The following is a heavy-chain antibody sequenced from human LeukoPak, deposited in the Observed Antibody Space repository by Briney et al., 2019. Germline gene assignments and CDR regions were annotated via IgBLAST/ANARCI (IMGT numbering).Heavy chain of an antibody. J-gene: IGHJ4*02. V-gene: IGHV1-2*02. Sequence: GASVKVSCKASGYTFTGYYMHWVRQAPGQGLEWMGWINPNSGGTNYAQKFQGRVNMTRDTTISTAYMEVSRLRADDTAVYYCARSVQNLRLEHDYWGQGTLVTVSS. CDR1: GYTFTGYY. CDR3: ARSVQNLRLEHDY. D-gene: IGHD1-1*01. CDR2: INPNSGGT.